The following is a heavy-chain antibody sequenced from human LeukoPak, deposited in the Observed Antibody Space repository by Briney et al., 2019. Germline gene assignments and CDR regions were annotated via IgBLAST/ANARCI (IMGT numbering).Heavy chain of an antibody. V-gene: IGHV4-59*08. J-gene: IGHJ3*02. Sequence: PSETLSLTCTVSGGSISSYYWSWIRQPPGKGLEWIGYIYYSGSTNYNPSLKSRVTISVDTSKNQFSLKLSSVTAADTAVYYCARHVGGYCSGGSCYGAFDIWGQGTMVTVSS. CDR3: ARHVGGYCSGGSCYGAFDI. D-gene: IGHD2-15*01. CDR2: IYYSGST. CDR1: GGSISSYY.